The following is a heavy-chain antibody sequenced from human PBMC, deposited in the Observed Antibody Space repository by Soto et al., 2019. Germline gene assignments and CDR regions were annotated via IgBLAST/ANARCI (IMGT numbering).Heavy chain of an antibody. D-gene: IGHD4-17*01. J-gene: IGHJ4*02. Sequence: PSETLSLTCTVSGGSISSGGYYWSWIRQHPGKGLEWIGYIYYSGSTYYNPSLKSRVTISVDTSKNQFSLKLSSVTAADTAVYYCARGSVPRTTVTTFFLDYWGQGTLVTVSS. V-gene: IGHV4-31*03. CDR2: IYYSGST. CDR1: GGSISSGGYY. CDR3: ARGSVPRTTVTTFFLDY.